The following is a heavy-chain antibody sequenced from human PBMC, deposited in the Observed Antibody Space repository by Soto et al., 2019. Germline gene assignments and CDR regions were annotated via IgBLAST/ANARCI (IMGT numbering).Heavy chain of an antibody. V-gene: IGHV4-30-4*01. CDR3: ARGGACGGDCYSEDAFDI. D-gene: IGHD2-21*02. J-gene: IGHJ3*02. CDR1: GGSISSGDYY. Sequence: SETLSLTCAVSGGSISSGDYYWSWIRQPPGKGLEWIGYIYYSGSTYYNPSLKSRVTISVDTSKNQFSLKLSSVTAADTAVYYCARGGACGGDCYSEDAFDIWGQGTMVTVSS. CDR2: IYYSGST.